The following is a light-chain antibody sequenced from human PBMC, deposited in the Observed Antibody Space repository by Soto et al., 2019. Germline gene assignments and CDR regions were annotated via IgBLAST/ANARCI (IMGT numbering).Light chain of an antibody. V-gene: IGLV2-14*01. Sequence: QSALTQPASVSGSPGQSITISCTGTSSDVGSYNHVSWYQQHPGKAPKLMISEVTSRPSGVSNRCSGSKSGNTASLTISGLQAEDEADYYCSSYTGTNNVPYVFGTGTKVTVL. CDR1: SSDVGSYNH. CDR2: EVT. J-gene: IGLJ1*01. CDR3: SSYTGTNNVPYV.